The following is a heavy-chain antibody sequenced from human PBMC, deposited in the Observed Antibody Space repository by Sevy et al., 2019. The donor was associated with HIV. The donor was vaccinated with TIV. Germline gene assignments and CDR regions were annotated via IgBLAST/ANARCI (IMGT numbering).Heavy chain of an antibody. CDR3: ARDPWFYSSSWSFDY. CDR2: IKSDGSST. J-gene: IGHJ4*02. D-gene: IGHD6-13*01. V-gene: IGHV3-74*01. Sequence: GGSLRLSCAVSGFTFSSYWMHWVRQAPGRGPVWVSRIKSDGSSTNYADSVKGRFTISRDNAKNTLYLQMNSLRAEDTAVYYCARDPWFYSSSWSFDYWGQGTLVTVSS. CDR1: GFTFSSYW.